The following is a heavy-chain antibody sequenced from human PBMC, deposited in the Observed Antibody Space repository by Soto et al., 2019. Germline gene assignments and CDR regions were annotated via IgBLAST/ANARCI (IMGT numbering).Heavy chain of an antibody. CDR1: GYTFTSYG. V-gene: IGHV1-18*01. CDR2: ISAYNGNT. Sequence: ASVKCSCKASGYTFTSYGISWVRQAPGQGLEWMGWISAYNGNTNYAQKLQGRVTMTTDTSTSTAYMELRSLRSDDTAVYYCARDDFWSGYYISRRTPPDTDYWGQGTLVTVSS. J-gene: IGHJ4*02. CDR3: ARDDFWSGYYISRRTPPDTDY. D-gene: IGHD3-3*01.